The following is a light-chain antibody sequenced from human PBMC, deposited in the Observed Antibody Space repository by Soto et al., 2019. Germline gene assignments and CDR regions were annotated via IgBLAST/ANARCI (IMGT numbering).Light chain of an antibody. CDR2: ENN. Sequence: NFMLTQPHSVSESPGKTVTISCTRSSGSIANNYMQWYQQRPGSAPTTVIFENNQRHSGVPDRFSGSTDGSSNSASLTISGLQTEDEADYYCQSYDSSFVVFGGGTKLTVL. CDR3: QSYDSSFVV. V-gene: IGLV6-57*04. J-gene: IGLJ2*01. CDR1: SGSIANNY.